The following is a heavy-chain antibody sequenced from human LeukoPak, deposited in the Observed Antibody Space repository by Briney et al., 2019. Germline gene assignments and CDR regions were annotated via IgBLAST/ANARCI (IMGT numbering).Heavy chain of an antibody. D-gene: IGHD3-22*01. J-gene: IGHJ6*02. CDR3: ARDWYYYDSSGPKGRGMDV. CDR2: ISYDGSNK. Sequence: PGRSLRLSCAASGFTFSSYAMHWVRQAPGKGLEWVAVISYDGSNKYYADSVEGRFTISRDNSKNTLYLQMNSLRAEDTAVYYCARDWYYYDSSGPKGRGMDVWGQGTTVTVSS. CDR1: GFTFSSYA. V-gene: IGHV3-30-3*01.